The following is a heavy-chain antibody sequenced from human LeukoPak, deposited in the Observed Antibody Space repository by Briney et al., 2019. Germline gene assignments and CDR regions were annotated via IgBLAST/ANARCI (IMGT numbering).Heavy chain of an antibody. J-gene: IGHJ4*02. Sequence: ASVKVSCKASGYTLTSYDINWLRQATGQGLEWMGWMNPNSGRTGYAQNFQGRITITRNTSISTAYMELSSLRSEDTAVYYCTRETSSRYFDYWGQGTLVTVSS. CDR3: TRETSSRYFDY. CDR2: MNPNSGRT. V-gene: IGHV1-8*01. CDR1: GYTLTSYD.